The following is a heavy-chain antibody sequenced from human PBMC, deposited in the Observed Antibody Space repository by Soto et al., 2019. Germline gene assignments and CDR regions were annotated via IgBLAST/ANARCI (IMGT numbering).Heavy chain of an antibody. Sequence: SETLSLTGTVSGRSMSGYYWSWIRQPAGERLEWIGRIYTSGTTDFNPSLKGRVTMSVDTSKNQFSLKLTSVTAADTALYYCAREDYYDTGYYVVWGQGTQVTSPQ. CDR2: IYTSGTT. CDR1: GRSMSGYY. D-gene: IGHD3-9*01. J-gene: IGHJ4*02. CDR3: AREDYYDTGYYVV. V-gene: IGHV4-4*07.